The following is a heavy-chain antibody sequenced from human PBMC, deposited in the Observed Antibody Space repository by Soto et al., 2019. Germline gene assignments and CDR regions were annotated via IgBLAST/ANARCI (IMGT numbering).Heavy chain of an antibody. J-gene: IGHJ4*02. V-gene: IGHV3-23*01. D-gene: IGHD6-6*01. CDR2: ISGGAGST. CDR3: AKRYSTSSSPIDY. Sequence: GGSLRLSCAASGFTFSSCAMNWVRQAPGKGLEWVSGISGGAGSTYYADYADSVKGRFTISRDNSKNTLYLQMNSLRVEDTAVYYCAKRYSTSSSPIDYWGQGTLVTVSS. CDR1: GFTFSSCA.